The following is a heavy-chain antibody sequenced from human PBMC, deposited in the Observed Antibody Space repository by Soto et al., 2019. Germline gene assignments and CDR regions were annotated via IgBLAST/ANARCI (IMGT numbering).Heavy chain of an antibody. CDR3: ASEQLVRGWFDP. Sequence: QVQLQESGPGLVKPSETLSLTCTVSGGSVSSGSYYWSWIRQPPGKGLEWIGYIYYSGSTNYNPSLKSRVTISVDTSKNQFSLKLSSVTAADTAVYYCASEQLVRGWFDPWGQGTLVTVSS. J-gene: IGHJ5*02. D-gene: IGHD6-13*01. CDR2: IYYSGST. CDR1: GGSVSSGSYY. V-gene: IGHV4-61*01.